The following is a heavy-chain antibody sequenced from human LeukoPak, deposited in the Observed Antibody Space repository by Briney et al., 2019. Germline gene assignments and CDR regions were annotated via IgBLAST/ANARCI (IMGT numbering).Heavy chain of an antibody. CDR3: AKEMGYCSSTSCPGMDV. J-gene: IGHJ6*04. CDR2: ISYDGSNK. Sequence: GRSLRLSCAASGFTFSSYGMHWVRQAPGKGLEWVAVISYDGSNKYYADSVKGRFTISRDNSKNTLYLQMNSLRAGDTAVYYCAKEMGYCSSTSCPGMDVWGKGTTVTVSS. CDR1: GFTFSSYG. D-gene: IGHD2-2*01. V-gene: IGHV3-30*18.